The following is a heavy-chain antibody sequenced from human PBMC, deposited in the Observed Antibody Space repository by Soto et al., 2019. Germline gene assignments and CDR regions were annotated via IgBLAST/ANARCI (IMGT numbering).Heavy chain of an antibody. D-gene: IGHD2-2*01. Sequence: SETLSLTCDVSGDTISTGGYTWAWIRQPPGKALEWIGHTYHSGNPYYNPSLKSRVIISVDRSKNQFSLKVRSVTAADTAVYYCASGGWDCSSAGCYVVPQNYWGQGAQVTVSS. CDR2: TYHSGNP. CDR1: GDTISTGGYT. CDR3: ASGGWDCSSAGCYVVPQNY. J-gene: IGHJ4*02. V-gene: IGHV4-30-2*01.